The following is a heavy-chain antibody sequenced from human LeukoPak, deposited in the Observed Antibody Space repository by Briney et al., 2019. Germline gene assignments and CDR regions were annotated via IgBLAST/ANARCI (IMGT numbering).Heavy chain of an antibody. CDR3: ARGLRGYSGYTRYY. CDR1: GFTFSSYA. J-gene: IGHJ4*02. Sequence: GGSLRLSCAASGFTFSSYAMHWVRQAPGKGLEWVAVISYDGSNKYYADSVKGRFTISRDNSKNTLYLQMNSLRAEDTAVYYCARGLRGYSGYTRYYWGQGTLVTASS. V-gene: IGHV3-30*04. D-gene: IGHD5-12*01. CDR2: ISYDGSNK.